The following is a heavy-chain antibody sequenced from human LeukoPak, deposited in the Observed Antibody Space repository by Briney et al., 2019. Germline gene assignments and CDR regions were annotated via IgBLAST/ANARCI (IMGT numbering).Heavy chain of an antibody. Sequence: PGGSLRLSCAASGFTFSGSAMHWVRQASGKGLEWVGRIRSKANTYATAYAASVKGRFTISRDDSKNTAYLQMNSLRAEDTAVYYCARGVLRITMIVVVPHFDYWGQGALVTVSS. J-gene: IGHJ4*02. CDR3: ARGVLRITMIVVVPHFDY. D-gene: IGHD3-22*01. CDR2: IRSKANTYAT. V-gene: IGHV3-73*01. CDR1: GFTFSGSA.